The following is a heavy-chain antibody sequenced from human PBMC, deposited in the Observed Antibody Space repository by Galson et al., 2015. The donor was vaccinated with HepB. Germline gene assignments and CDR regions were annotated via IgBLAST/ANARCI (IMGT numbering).Heavy chain of an antibody. Sequence: SLRLSCAVSGFTYNNYWMSWVRQAPGRGLEWVANITQDGSEKYYVASVEGRFTVSRDNAKKTLYLDMNALSVEDTAVYYCARGWDTDVTSNFDYWGQGALVTVSS. CDR1: GFTYNNYW. CDR2: ITQDGSEK. V-gene: IGHV3-7*03. J-gene: IGHJ4*02. CDR3: ARGWDTDVTSNFDY. D-gene: IGHD5-18*01.